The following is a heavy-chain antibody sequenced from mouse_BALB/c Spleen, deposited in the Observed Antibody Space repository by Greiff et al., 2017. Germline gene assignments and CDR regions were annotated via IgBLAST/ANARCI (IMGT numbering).Heavy chain of an antibody. V-gene: IGHV14-3*02. CDR2: IDPANGNT. CDR3: APYYRFAY. J-gene: IGHJ3*01. D-gene: IGHD2-10*01. CDR1: GFNIKDTY. Sequence: EVQLVESGAELVKPGASVKLSCTASGFNIKDTYMHWVKQRPEQGLEWIGRIDPANGNTKYDPKFQGKATITADTSSNTAYLQLSSLTSEDTAVYYCAPYYRFAYWGQGTLVTVSA.